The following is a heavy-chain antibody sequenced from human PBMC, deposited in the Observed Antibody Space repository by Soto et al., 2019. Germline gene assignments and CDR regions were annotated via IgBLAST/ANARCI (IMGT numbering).Heavy chain of an antibody. J-gene: IGHJ5*02. CDR2: IYYSGST. V-gene: IGHV4-59*01. CDR1: GGSISSYY. Sequence: PSETLSLTGTVAGGSISSYYWSWIRQPPGKGLEWIGYIYYSGSTNYNPSLKSRVTISVDTSKNQFSLKLSSVTAADTAVYYCASTHTYYYDSSGYHTHWFDTWGQGTLVTVSS. D-gene: IGHD3-22*01. CDR3: ASTHTYYYDSSGYHTHWFDT.